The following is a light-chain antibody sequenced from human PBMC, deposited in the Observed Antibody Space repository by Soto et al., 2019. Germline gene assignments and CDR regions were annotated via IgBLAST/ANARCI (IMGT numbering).Light chain of an antibody. J-gene: IGKJ2*01. CDR1: QSVGNY. Sequence: EIVMTQSPATLSVSPGERATLSCRASQSVGNYLAWYQQKPGQAPRLLMYGTSTRATGIPARFSGSGSGTEFTLTISRLQSEDFAVYYCQQSNKWPLTFGQGTRLEIK. CDR3: QQSNKWPLT. V-gene: IGKV3-15*01. CDR2: GTS.